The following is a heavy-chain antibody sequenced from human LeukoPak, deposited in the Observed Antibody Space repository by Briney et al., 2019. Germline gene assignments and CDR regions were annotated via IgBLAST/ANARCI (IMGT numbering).Heavy chain of an antibody. V-gene: IGHV4-59*08. Sequence: SETLSLTCTVSGGSISGYYWSWIRQPPGKGLEWIGYIYYSGSTNYNPSLKSRVTISVDTSKNQFSLKLSSVTAADTAVYYCARRDDIWSGYYDYWGQGTLVTVSS. J-gene: IGHJ4*02. D-gene: IGHD3-3*01. CDR2: IYYSGST. CDR1: GGSISGYY. CDR3: ARRDDIWSGYYDY.